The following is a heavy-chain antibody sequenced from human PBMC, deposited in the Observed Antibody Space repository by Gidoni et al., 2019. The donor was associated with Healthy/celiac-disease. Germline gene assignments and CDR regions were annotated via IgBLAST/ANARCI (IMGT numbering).Heavy chain of an antibody. J-gene: IGHJ6*02. Sequence: QVQLQESGPGLVKPSQTLSLTCTVSGGSISSGGYYWSWIRKHPGKGLEWIGYIYYSGSTYYNPSLKSRVTISVDTSKNQFSLKLSSVTAADTAVYYCARAPWGGGWNPSGYGMDVWGQGTTVTVSS. CDR1: GGSISSGGYY. CDR3: ARAPWGGGWNPSGYGMDV. V-gene: IGHV4-31*03. CDR2: IYYSGST. D-gene: IGHD3-16*01.